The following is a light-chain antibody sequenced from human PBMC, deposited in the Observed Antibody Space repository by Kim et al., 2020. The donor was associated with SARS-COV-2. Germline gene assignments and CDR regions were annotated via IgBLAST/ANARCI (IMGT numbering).Light chain of an antibody. CDR2: RND. V-gene: IGLV1-47*01. J-gene: IGLJ1*01. CDR1: RYHIGNNY. Sequence: GQRVTICFSGSRYHIGNNYVYWYQQLPGTAPNLLIYRNDQRPSGVPYRFSGSKSGTSASLAISGLRSEDEADYYCAAWDDSLSAQVFGTGTKVTVL. CDR3: AAWDDSLSAQV.